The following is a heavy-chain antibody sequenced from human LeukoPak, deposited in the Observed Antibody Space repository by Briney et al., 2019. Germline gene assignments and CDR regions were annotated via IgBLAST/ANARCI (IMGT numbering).Heavy chain of an antibody. CDR2: TSSSSSSI. V-gene: IGHV3-48*01. J-gene: IGHJ4*02. CDR3: ARTAVAGNEFFDY. CDR1: GFSFRSYS. D-gene: IGHD6-19*01. Sequence: GGSLRLSCAASGFSFRSYSMNWVRQAPGKGLEWVSYTSSSSSSIYYADSVKGRFTISRDNAKNSLYLQMNTLRAEDTAVYYCARTAVAGNEFFDYWGQGTLVTVSS.